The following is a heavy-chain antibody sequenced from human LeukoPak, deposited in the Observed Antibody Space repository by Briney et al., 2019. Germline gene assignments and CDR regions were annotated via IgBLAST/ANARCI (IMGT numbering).Heavy chain of an antibody. CDR3: ARDLAYSRLDY. CDR2: INPDGNKK. CDR1: GFTFSHFW. D-gene: IGHD5-18*01. V-gene: IGHV3-7*01. J-gene: IGHJ4*02. Sequence: GGSLRLSCAASGFTFSHFWMSWVRQAPGKGLEWVASINPDGNKKYSADSVKGRFTISRDNAENSLYLQMNSLRVEDTAFYYCARDLAYSRLDYWGQGMLVTVSS.